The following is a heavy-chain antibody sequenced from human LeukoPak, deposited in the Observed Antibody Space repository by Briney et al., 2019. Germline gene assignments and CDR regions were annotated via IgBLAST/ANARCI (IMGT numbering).Heavy chain of an antibody. V-gene: IGHV4-39*07. D-gene: IGHD3-22*01. Sequence: PSETLPLTCTVSGGSISSSSYYWGWIRQPPGKGLEWIGSIYYSGSTYYNPSLKSRVTISVDTSKNQFSLKLSSVTAADTALYYCAKDMYYDSSGYYYAWGQGTLVTVSS. CDR3: AKDMYYDSSGYYYA. J-gene: IGHJ5*02. CDR2: IYYSGST. CDR1: GGSISSSSYY.